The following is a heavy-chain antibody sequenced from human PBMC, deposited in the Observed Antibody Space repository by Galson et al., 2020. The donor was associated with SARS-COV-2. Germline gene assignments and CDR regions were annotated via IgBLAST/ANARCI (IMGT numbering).Heavy chain of an antibody. V-gene: IGHV4-59*01. Sequence: SETLSLTCTVSGGSISRYYWSWIRQPPGKGLEWIGYIYYSGSTNYNPSLKSRVTISVDTSKNQFSLKLSSVTAADTAVYYCARAAQTYYDFWSGYYNAPHFDYWGQGTLVTVSS. D-gene: IGHD3-3*01. CDR1: GGSISRYY. J-gene: IGHJ4*02. CDR2: IYYSGST. CDR3: ARAAQTYYDFWSGYYNAPHFDY.